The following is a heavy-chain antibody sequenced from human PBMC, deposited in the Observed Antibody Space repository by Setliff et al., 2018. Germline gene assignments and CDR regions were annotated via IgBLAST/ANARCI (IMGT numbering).Heavy chain of an antibody. D-gene: IGHD3-22*01. CDR1: GFTFSSYA. V-gene: IGHV3-30-3*01. J-gene: IGHJ6*02. Sequence: RLSCAASGFTFSSYAMHWVRQAPGKGLGWVAVISYDGSNKYYADSVKGRFTISRDNSKNTLYLQMNSLRAEDTAVYYCARDLYYYDSSGPYASGYYYYYGMDVWGQGTTVTVSS. CDR3: ARDLYYYDSSGPYASGYYYYYGMDV. CDR2: ISYDGSNK.